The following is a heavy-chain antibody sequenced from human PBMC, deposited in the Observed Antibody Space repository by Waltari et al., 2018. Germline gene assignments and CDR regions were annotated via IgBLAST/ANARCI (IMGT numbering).Heavy chain of an antibody. V-gene: IGHV4-38-2*01. CDR1: GYSLSSGYY. CDR3: ASGGSGSYDAFDI. D-gene: IGHD3-10*01. Sequence: QVPLQESGPGLVKPSETLSLTCAVSGYSLSSGYYWGWIRQPPGKGLEWIGSIYHSGSTYYNPSLKSRVTISVDTSKNQFSLKLSSVTAADTAVYYCASGGSGSYDAFDIWGQGTMVTVSS. CDR2: IYHSGST. J-gene: IGHJ3*02.